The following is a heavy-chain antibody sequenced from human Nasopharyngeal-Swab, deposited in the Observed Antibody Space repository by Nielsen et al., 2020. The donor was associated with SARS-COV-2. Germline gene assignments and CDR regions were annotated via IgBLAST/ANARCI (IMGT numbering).Heavy chain of an antibody. J-gene: IGHJ4*02. D-gene: IGHD4-11*01. CDR3: ARGKGDSYRNFDY. V-gene: IGHV4-31*03. Sequence: SETLSLTCTVSGGSISHGAYNWNWIRQHPGQGLEWIGSIYYTGRTSCNPSLKSRVSISIDASRRQFSLNLVFMSAADTAVYYCARGKGDSYRNFDYWDQVTLVTFSS. CDR1: GGSISHGAYN. CDR2: IYYTGRT.